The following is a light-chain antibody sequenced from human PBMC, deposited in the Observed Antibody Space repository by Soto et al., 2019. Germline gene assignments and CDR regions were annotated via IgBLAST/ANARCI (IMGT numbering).Light chain of an antibody. J-gene: IGKJ1*01. Sequence: EIVLTQSPATLSLSPGERATLSCRASQSVSSFLAWYQQKPGQAPRLLIYDASNRATVIPARFSGSGSGTDFTLTISSLEPEDCAVYYCQQRSYLVTFGQGTKVEIK. V-gene: IGKV3-11*01. CDR3: QQRSYLVT. CDR2: DAS. CDR1: QSVSSF.